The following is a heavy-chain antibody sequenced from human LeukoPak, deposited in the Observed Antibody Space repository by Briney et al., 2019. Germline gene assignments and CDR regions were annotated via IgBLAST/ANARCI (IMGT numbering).Heavy chain of an antibody. CDR2: INHSGST. Sequence: SETLSLTCAVYGGSFSGYYWSWIRQPPGKGLEWIGEINHSGSTNYNPSLKSRVTISVDTSKNQFSLKLSSVTAADTAVYYCARQSRYCGGDCYPDYWGQGTLVTVSS. D-gene: IGHD2-21*02. J-gene: IGHJ4*02. V-gene: IGHV4-34*01. CDR1: GGSFSGYY. CDR3: ARQSRYCGGDCYPDY.